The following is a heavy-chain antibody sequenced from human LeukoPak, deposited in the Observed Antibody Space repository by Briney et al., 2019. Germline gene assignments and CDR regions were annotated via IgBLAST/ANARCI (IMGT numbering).Heavy chain of an antibody. J-gene: IGHJ4*02. V-gene: IGHV3-23*01. CDR1: GFTFSSYA. Sequence: GGSLRLSCAASGFTFSSYAMSWVRQAPGKGLEWVSAISGSGGSTYYADSVKGRFTISRDNSKNTLYLQMNSLRAEDTAVYYCAKGALGGVYCSSTSCYIFDYWGQGILVTVSS. CDR3: AKGALGGVYCSSTSCYIFDY. CDR2: ISGSGGST. D-gene: IGHD2-2*01.